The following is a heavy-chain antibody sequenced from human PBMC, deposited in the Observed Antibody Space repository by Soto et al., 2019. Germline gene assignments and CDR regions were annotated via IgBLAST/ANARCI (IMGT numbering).Heavy chain of an antibody. CDR3: ARDPPATRHGMDV. Sequence: PGGSLRLSCAASGFTVSSNYMRWVRQAPGKGLEWVSVIYSGGSTYYADSVRGRFTISRDNSKNTLYLQMESLRAEATAVYYCARDPPATRHGMDVWGQGTAVTVSS. CDR1: GFTVSSNY. CDR2: IYSGGST. V-gene: IGHV3-53*01. J-gene: IGHJ6*02.